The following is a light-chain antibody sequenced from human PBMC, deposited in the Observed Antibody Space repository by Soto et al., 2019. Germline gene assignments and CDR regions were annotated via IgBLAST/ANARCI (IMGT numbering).Light chain of an antibody. Sequence: DIQMTQSPSTLAASVGDRVTITCRASQSISSWLAWYQQKPGKAPKLLIYKASSLESGVPSRFSGSGSETEFTLTISSLQPDDFATYYCQQYDSFIWTFGQGTKVDI. CDR2: KAS. CDR3: QQYDSFIWT. V-gene: IGKV1-5*03. CDR1: QSISSW. J-gene: IGKJ1*01.